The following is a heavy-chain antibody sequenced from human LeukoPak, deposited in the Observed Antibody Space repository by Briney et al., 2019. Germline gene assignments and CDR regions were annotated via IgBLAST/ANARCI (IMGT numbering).Heavy chain of an antibody. J-gene: IGHJ6*03. CDR1: GYTFTGYY. CDR2: INPNSGGT. Sequence: ASVKVSCKASGYTFTGYYMHWVRQAPGQGLEWMGWINPNSGGTNYAQKFQGRVTMTRDTSISTAYMELSRLRSDDTAVYYCARDYCSSTSCLEWGYYYYYMDVWGKGTTVTVSS. CDR3: ARDYCSSTSCLEWGYYYYYMDV. V-gene: IGHV1-2*02. D-gene: IGHD2-2*01.